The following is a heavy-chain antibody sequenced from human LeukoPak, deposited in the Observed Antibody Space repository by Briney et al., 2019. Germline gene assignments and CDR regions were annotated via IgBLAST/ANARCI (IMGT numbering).Heavy chain of an antibody. J-gene: IGHJ4*02. Sequence: SVKVSCKASGGTFSSYAISWVRQPPGQGLELMGVIIPIFGTTNYAHKFQGRVTITADEYTSTAYVELSSLRSEGTDVYYCASGGYSGYDWDLYYFDYWGQGTLVTVSS. CDR3: ASGGYSGYDWDLYYFDY. D-gene: IGHD5-12*01. CDR1: GGTFSSYA. V-gene: IGHV1-69*01. CDR2: IIPIFGTT.